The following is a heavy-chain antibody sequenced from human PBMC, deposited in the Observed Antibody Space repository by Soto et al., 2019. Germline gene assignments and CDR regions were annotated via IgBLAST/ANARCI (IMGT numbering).Heavy chain of an antibody. D-gene: IGHD6-6*01. CDR2: ISSSSSYM. CDR1: GFTFSSYS. J-gene: IGHJ4*02. CDR3: ARGDYSSSFDY. V-gene: IGHV3-21*01. Sequence: RRLSCAASGFTFSSYSMNWVRQAPGKGLEWVSSISSSSSYMYYADSVKGRFTISRDNAKNSLYLQMNSLRAEDTAVYYCARGDYSSSFDYWGQGTLVTVSS.